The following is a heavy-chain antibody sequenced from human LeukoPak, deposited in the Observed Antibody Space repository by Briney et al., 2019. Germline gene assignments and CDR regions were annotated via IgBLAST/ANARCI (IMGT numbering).Heavy chain of an antibody. CDR1: GYSISSGYY. V-gene: IGHV4-38-2*01. J-gene: IGHJ6*03. D-gene: IGHD4-23*01. CDR2: IYHSGST. CDR3: ARLYYGGITYYYYYMDV. Sequence: SETLSLTCAVSGYSISSGYYWGWIRQPPGKGLEWIGSIYHSGSTYYNPSLKSRVTISVDTSKNQFSLKLSSVTAAGTAVYYCARLYYGGITYYYYYMDVWGKGTTVTVSS.